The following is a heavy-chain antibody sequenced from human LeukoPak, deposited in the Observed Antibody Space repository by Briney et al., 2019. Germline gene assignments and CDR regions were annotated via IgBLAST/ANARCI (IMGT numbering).Heavy chain of an antibody. D-gene: IGHD2-2*01. Sequence: ASVKVSCKASGYTFTSYYMHWVRQAPGQGLEWMGIINPSGGSTSYAQKFQGRVTMTRDTSTSTVYMELSSLRAEDTSVYYCAKDRDIVVVPGGIRQGLDYWGQGTLVTVSS. CDR3: AKDRDIVVVPGGIRQGLDY. CDR2: INPSGGST. V-gene: IGHV1-46*01. CDR1: GYTFTSYY. J-gene: IGHJ4*02.